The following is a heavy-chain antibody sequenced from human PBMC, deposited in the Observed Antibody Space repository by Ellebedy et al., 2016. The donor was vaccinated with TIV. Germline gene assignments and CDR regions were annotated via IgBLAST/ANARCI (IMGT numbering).Heavy chain of an antibody. Sequence: GESLKISXAASGFTVSSNYMSWVRQAPGKGLEWVSVIYSGGSTYYADSVKGRFTISRHNSKNTLYLQMNSLRAEDTAVYYCAVGSYGSGSYYNDYWGQGTLVTVSS. CDR1: GFTVSSNY. J-gene: IGHJ4*02. D-gene: IGHD3-10*01. V-gene: IGHV3-53*04. CDR3: AVGSYGSGSYYNDY. CDR2: IYSGGST.